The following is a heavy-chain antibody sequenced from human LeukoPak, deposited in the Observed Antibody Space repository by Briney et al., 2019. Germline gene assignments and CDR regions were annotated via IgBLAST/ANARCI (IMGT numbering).Heavy chain of an antibody. CDR2: IYPGDSDT. J-gene: IGHJ4*02. CDR1: GYSSISYW. CDR3: AGLGGYGSGSSYFDY. Sequence: GESLKISCKGSGYSSISYWIGWVRQMPGKGLEWMGIIYPGDSDTRYSPSFQGQVTISADKSISTAYLQWSSLKASDTAMYYCAGLGGYGSGSSYFDYWGQGTLVTVSS. V-gene: IGHV5-51*01. D-gene: IGHD3-10*01.